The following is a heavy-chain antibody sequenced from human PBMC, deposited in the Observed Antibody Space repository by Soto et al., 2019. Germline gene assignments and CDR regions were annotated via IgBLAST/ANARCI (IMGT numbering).Heavy chain of an antibody. V-gene: IGHV1-69*02. CDR1: GGTFSSYT. CDR3: AREGYGSGSYYYYGMDV. CDR2: IIPILGIA. J-gene: IGHJ6*02. Sequence: QVQLVQSGAEVKKPGSSVKVSCKASGGTFSSYTISWVRKAPGQGLEWMGRIIPILGIANYAQKFQGRVTITADKSTSTAYMELSSLRSEDTAVYYCAREGYGSGSYYYYGMDVWGQGTTVTVSS. D-gene: IGHD3-10*01.